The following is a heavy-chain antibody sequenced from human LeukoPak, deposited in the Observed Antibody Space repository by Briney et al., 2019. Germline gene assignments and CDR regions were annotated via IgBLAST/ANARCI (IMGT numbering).Heavy chain of an antibody. CDR3: ARPDYDFGSGSLNWFDP. V-gene: IGHV4-59*01. J-gene: IGHJ5*02. CDR1: GGSISSYY. Sequence: SGTLSLTCTVSGGSISSYYWSWIRQPPGKGLEWIGYIYYSGSTNYNPSLKSRVTISVDTSKNQFSLKLSSVTAADTAVYYCARPDYDFGSGSLNWFDPGGREPLVTAS. CDR2: IYYSGST. D-gene: IGHD3-3*01.